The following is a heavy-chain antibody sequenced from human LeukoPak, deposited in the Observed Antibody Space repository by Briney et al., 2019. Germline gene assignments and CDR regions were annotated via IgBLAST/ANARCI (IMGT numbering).Heavy chain of an antibody. CDR1: GGSFSGYY. J-gene: IGHJ3*02. CDR3: ARRFWQGFDI. Sequence: SETLSLTCAVYGGSFSGYYWSWLRQPPGKGLEWIGEINHSGSTNYNPSLKSRVTISVDTSKNQFSLKLTSVTAADTAIYYCARRFWQGFDIWGQGTVVTVSS. D-gene: IGHD3-3*01. V-gene: IGHV4-34*01. CDR2: INHSGST.